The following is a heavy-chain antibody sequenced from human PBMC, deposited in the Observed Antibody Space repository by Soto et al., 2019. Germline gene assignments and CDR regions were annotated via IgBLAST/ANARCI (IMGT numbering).Heavy chain of an antibody. D-gene: IGHD6-19*01. CDR2: MNPNSGNT. CDR1: GYTFTSYD. Sequence: QVQLVQSGAEVKKPGASVKVSCKASGYTFTSYDINWVRQATGQGLEWMGWMNPNSGNTGYAQKFQGRVTMTRNTSISTAYMELSSLRSEDTAVYYCAMGLPFIAVAGADQTDFDYWGQGTLVTVSS. V-gene: IGHV1-8*01. J-gene: IGHJ4*02. CDR3: AMGLPFIAVAGADQTDFDY.